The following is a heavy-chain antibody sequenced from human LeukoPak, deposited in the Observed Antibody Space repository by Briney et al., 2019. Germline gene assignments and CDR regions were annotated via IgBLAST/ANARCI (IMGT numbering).Heavy chain of an antibody. Sequence: GGSLRLSCAASGFTFSSYAMGWVRHAPGEGLEWVSAISDSGGTTYYADSVKGRFTISRDDSKNTLYLQMNSLRGEDTAVYYCAKLTRGYCSSTACPNWFDTWGQGTLVTVSS. CDR1: GFTFSSYA. CDR3: AKLTRGYCSSTACPNWFDT. CDR2: ISDSGGTT. V-gene: IGHV3-23*01. J-gene: IGHJ5*02. D-gene: IGHD2-2*01.